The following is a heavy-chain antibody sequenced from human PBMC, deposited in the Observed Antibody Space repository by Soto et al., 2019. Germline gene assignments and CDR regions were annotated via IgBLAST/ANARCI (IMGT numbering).Heavy chain of an antibody. Sequence: EVQLVESGGGLVQPGGSLRLSCAASGFSFSTYGMNWVRQAPGKGLEWVSYISSRSYTIYYIDSVKGRFTISRDNAKSSLYLQTNSLRDEDTAVYYCARGGSSSDNGMDVWGQGTTVTVSS. D-gene: IGHD6-6*01. V-gene: IGHV3-48*02. CDR1: GFSFSTYG. J-gene: IGHJ6*02. CDR2: ISSRSYTI. CDR3: ARGGSSSDNGMDV.